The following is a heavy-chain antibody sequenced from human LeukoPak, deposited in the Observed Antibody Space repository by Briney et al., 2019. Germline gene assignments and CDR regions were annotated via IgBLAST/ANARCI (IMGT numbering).Heavy chain of an antibody. D-gene: IGHD3-10*01. V-gene: IGHV4-59*01. CDR2: IYYSGST. Sequence: PSETLSLTCTVSGGSISSYYWSWLRQPPGKGLEWVGYIYYSGSTNYNPSLKSRVTISVNTSKNQFSLKLSSVTAADTAVYYCARGISHYYYPDYWGQGTLVTVSS. CDR1: GGSISSYY. CDR3: ARGISHYYYPDY. J-gene: IGHJ4*02.